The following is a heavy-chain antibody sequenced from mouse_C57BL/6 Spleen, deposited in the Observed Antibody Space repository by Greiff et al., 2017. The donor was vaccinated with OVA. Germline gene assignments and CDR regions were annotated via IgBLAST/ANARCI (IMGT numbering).Heavy chain of an antibody. CDR3: ARDYYGSSYDWYFDV. Sequence: VQLKQSGAELARPGASVKLSCKASGYTFTSYGISWVKQRTGQGLEWIGEIYPRSGNTYYNEKFKGKATLTADKSSSTAYMELRSLTSEDSAVYFCARDYYGSSYDWYFDVWGTGTTVTVSS. D-gene: IGHD1-1*01. CDR2: IYPRSGNT. V-gene: IGHV1-81*01. CDR1: GYTFTSYG. J-gene: IGHJ1*03.